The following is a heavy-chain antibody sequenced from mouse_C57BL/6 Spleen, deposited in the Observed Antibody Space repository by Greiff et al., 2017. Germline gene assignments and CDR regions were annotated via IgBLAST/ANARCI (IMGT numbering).Heavy chain of an antibody. D-gene: IGHD2-2*01. CDR2: IDPSDSYT. J-gene: IGHJ4*01. Sequence: QVQLQQPGAELVKPGASVKLSCTASGYTFTSYWMQWVKQRPGQGLEWIGEIDPSDSYTNYNQKFKGKATLTVDTSSSTAYMQLSSLTSEDSAVYYCGRGGYQGNAMDYWGQGTSVTVSS. V-gene: IGHV1-50*01. CDR1: GYTFTSYW. CDR3: GRGGYQGNAMDY.